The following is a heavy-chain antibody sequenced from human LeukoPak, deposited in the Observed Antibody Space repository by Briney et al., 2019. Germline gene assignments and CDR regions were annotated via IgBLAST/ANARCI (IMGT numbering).Heavy chain of an antibody. CDR2: ISSSSSYI. J-gene: IGHJ4*02. D-gene: IGHD3-3*01. Sequence: GGSLRLSCAASGFTFSSYSMNWVRQAPGKGLEWVSSISSSSSYIYYADSVKGRFTISRDNAKNSLYLQMNSLRAEDTAVYYCARDTVGDFWSGQAEDYFDYWGQGTLVTVSS. CDR3: ARDTVGDFWSGQAEDYFDY. CDR1: GFTFSSYS. V-gene: IGHV3-21*01.